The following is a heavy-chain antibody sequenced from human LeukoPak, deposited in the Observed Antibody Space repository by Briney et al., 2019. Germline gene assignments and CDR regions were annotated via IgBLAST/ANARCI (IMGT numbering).Heavy chain of an antibody. D-gene: IGHD6-6*01. CDR3: ARGTAARFFDY. Sequence: PSETLSLTCTVSGGSISSYYWSWIWQPDGKGLEWIGRIYTSGSTNYNPSLKSRVTMSVDTSKNQFSLKLSSVTAADTAVYYCARGTAARFFDYWGQGTLVTVSS. V-gene: IGHV4-4*07. CDR1: GGSISSYY. CDR2: IYTSGST. J-gene: IGHJ4*02.